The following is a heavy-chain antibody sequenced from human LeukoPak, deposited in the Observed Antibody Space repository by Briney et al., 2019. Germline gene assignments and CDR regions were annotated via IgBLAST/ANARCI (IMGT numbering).Heavy chain of an antibody. D-gene: IGHD3-22*01. CDR3: ARRRYDASGYYPSRGRYFDY. V-gene: IGHV4-34*01. Sequence: SETLSLTCAVYGGSFSGYYWSWIRQPPGKGLEWIGEINHSGSTNYNPSLKSRVTISVDTSRNQFSLKLTSVTAADTAVYYCARRRYDASGYYPSRGRYFDYWGQGTLVTVSS. CDR1: GGSFSGYY. CDR2: INHSGST. J-gene: IGHJ4*02.